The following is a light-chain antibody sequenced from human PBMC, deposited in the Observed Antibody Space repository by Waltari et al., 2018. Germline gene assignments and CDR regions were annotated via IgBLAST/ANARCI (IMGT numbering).Light chain of an antibody. V-gene: IGKV3-20*01. Sequence: LLTQSPDTLSLSPGDGASLSCRASQDVDSTYFAWYQQRPGQAPRLLIYGASTRATDVSDRFSGSGSGTEFTLSIRRAEPEDSAVYYCQQYDTFGQGTKLMIK. J-gene: IGKJ2*01. CDR2: GAS. CDR1: QDVDSTY. CDR3: QQYDT.